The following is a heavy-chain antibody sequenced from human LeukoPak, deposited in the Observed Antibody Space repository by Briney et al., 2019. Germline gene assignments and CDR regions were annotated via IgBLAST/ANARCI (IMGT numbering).Heavy chain of an antibody. V-gene: IGHV4-34*01. J-gene: IGHJ4*02. CDR1: GGSFSGYY. CDR2: INHSGST. CDR3: ARRLYDYVCGSYRYQYFDY. Sequence: SETLSLTCAVYGGSFSGYYWSWIRQPPGEGLEWIGEINHSGSTNYNPSLKSRVTISVDTSKNQFSLKLSSVTAADKAVYYCARRLYDYVCGSYRYQYFDYWGQGTLVTVSS. D-gene: IGHD3-16*02.